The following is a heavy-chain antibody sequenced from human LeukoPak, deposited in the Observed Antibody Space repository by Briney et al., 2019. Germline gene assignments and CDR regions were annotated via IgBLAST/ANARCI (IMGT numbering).Heavy chain of an antibody. J-gene: IGHJ4*02. D-gene: IGHD3-10*01. CDR3: AGRGSGSYFDY. V-gene: IGHV3-23*01. CDR2: ISGSGGST. CDR1: GFTFSSYG. Sequence: GGSLRLSCAASGFTFSSYGMSWVRQAPGKGLEWVSAISGSGGSTYYADSVKGRFTISRDNSQNTLYLQMNSLRAEDTAVYYCAGRGSGSYFDYWGQGTLVTVSS.